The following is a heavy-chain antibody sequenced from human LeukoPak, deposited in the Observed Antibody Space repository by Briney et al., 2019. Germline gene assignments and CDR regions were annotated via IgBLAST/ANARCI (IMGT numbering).Heavy chain of an antibody. CDR1: GGSISSSNW. CDR3: ARDGSSSWYGWFDP. V-gene: IGHV4-4*02. CDR2: IYHSGST. J-gene: IGHJ5*02. D-gene: IGHD6-13*01. Sequence: SGTLSLTCAVSGGSISSSNWWSWVRQPPGKGLEWIGEIYHSGSTNYNPSLKSRVTMSVDTSKNQFSLKLSSVTAADTAVYYCARDGSSSWYGWFDPWGQGTLVTVSS.